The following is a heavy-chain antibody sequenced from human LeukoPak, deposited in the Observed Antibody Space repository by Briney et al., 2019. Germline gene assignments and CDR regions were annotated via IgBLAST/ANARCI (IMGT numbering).Heavy chain of an antibody. Sequence: RASETLSLTCVVSGGSVSGYYWGWIRQPPGRGLEWIGYIYYNGNTNYSPSLKSRVTMSVDTSKNLFSLKVSSVTAADTAVYYCARGRSNYYGMDVWGQGTTVTVSS. D-gene: IGHD1-26*01. V-gene: IGHV4-59*02. CDR2: IYYNGNT. CDR1: GGSVSGYY. CDR3: ARGRSNYYGMDV. J-gene: IGHJ6*02.